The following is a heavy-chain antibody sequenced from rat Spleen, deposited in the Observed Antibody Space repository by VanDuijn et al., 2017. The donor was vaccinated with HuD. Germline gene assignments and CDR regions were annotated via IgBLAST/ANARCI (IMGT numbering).Heavy chain of an antibody. CDR3: ARDYGYNLYVLDA. D-gene: IGHD1-9*01. V-gene: IGHV1-43*01. Sequence: QVQLQQSGAELAKPGSSVKISCKASGYTFTNYFIMWIKQTTGQGLEYIGYINTGSGGTKYNEKFKGKATLTVDRSSSTAFMQLSSLTPGDSAVYYCARDYGYNLYVLDAWGQGASLTVSS. CDR1: GYTFTNYF. J-gene: IGHJ4*01. CDR2: INTGSGGT.